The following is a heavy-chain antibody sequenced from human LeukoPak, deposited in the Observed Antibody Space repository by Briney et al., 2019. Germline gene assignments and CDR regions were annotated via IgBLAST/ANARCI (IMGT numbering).Heavy chain of an antibody. V-gene: IGHV4-59*01. CDR3: ARWDYYTRGYFDY. Sequence: LRLSCAASGFTFSSYAMSWIRQPPGQGLEWIGYIYYTGSTHYNPSLKSRVTISLDTSKNQFSLRLTSVTAADSAMYYCARWDYYTRGYFDYWGQGTLVTVSS. J-gene: IGHJ4*02. CDR2: IYYTGST. CDR1: GFTFSSYA. D-gene: IGHD2-8*02.